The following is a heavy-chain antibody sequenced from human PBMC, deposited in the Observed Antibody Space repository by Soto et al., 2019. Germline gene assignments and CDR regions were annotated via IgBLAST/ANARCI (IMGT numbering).Heavy chain of an antibody. J-gene: IGHJ6*02. D-gene: IGHD1-7*01. V-gene: IGHV3-9*01. CDR3: AKDIIELTYYYYYGMDV. CDR1: GFTFDDNA. Sequence: GGYLRLSCAASGFTFDDNAMHWVRQAPGKGLEWVSGISWNSGSIGYADSVKGRFTISRDNAKNSLYLQMNSLRAEDTALYYCAKDIIELTYYYYYGMDVWGQGTTVTVSS. CDR2: ISWNSGSI.